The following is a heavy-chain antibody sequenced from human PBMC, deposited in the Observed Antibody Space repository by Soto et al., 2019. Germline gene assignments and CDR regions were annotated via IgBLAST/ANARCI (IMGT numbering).Heavy chain of an antibody. D-gene: IGHD1-1*01. V-gene: IGHV3-23*01. J-gene: IGHJ4*02. CDR2: ISENLYNI. CDR1: RFTISGHA. CDR3: ANYQRQPRGFEY. Sequence: PGGSLRLSCAASRFTISGHAMRWVRQAPGKGPEWVSTISENLYNIYYAESVKGRFTISRDNSKNTLYLQMNSLRAEDTAVYYCANYQRQPRGFEYWGQGTLVTVSS.